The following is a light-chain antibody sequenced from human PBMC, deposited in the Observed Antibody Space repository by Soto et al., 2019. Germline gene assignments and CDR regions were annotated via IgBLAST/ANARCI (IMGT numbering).Light chain of an antibody. CDR1: QSVSSY. Sequence: EIVMTQSPATLSVSPGERATLSCRASQSVSSYLACYQQKPGQAPRLLIYSASTRATGIPARFSGSGSGTEFILTISSLQSEDFAVYYCQQYSKWPLTFGGGTKVEIK. J-gene: IGKJ4*01. CDR2: SAS. CDR3: QQYSKWPLT. V-gene: IGKV3-15*01.